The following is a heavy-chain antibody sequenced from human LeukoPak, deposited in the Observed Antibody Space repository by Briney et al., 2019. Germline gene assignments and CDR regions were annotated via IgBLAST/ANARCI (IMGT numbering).Heavy chain of an antibody. V-gene: IGHV3-21*01. Sequence: PGGSLRLSCAASGFTFSSYSMNWVRQAPGKGLEWVSSISSSSSYIYYADSVKGRLTISRDNAKNSLYLQMNSLRAEDTAVYYCATGGKNIAAAGTGYWGQGTLVTVSS. CDR1: GFTFSSYS. CDR3: ATGGKNIAAAGTGY. J-gene: IGHJ4*02. D-gene: IGHD6-13*01. CDR2: ISSSSSYI.